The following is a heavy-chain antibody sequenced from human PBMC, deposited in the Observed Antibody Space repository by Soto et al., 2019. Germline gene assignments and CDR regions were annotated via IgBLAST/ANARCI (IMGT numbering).Heavy chain of an antibody. Sequence: TPGKGMEWIGSIYYRGNTYYHPSLKRRVTISVDTARNHFSLTLSAVTAADTAVYYCARVDSNGGLDSSGQGILVTVPS. J-gene: IGHJ5*01. V-gene: IGHV4-39*02. CDR3: ARVDSNGGLDS. CDR2: IYYRGNT. D-gene: IGHD3-22*01.